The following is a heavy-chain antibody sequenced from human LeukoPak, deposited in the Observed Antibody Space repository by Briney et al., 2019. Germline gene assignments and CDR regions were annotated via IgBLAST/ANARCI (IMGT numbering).Heavy chain of an antibody. J-gene: IGHJ4*02. Sequence: GGSLRLSCAASGFTFSSYAISWVRQAPGEGLEWVSAISGSGVSTYYADSVKGRFTISRDNSKNTLYLQMNSLRAEDTAVYYCAKDRGGEQIGFGFDYWGQGTLVTVSS. D-gene: IGHD1/OR15-1a*01. V-gene: IGHV3-23*01. CDR2: ISGSGVST. CDR1: GFTFSSYA. CDR3: AKDRGGEQIGFGFDY.